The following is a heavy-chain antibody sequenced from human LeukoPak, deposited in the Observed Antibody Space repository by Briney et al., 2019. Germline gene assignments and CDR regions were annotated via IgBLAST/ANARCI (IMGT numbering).Heavy chain of an antibody. J-gene: IGHJ6*04. CDR1: GFPFSSYE. Sequence: GGPPSLFCAASGFPFSSYEMNWVRQAPGKGLEGVSYISSSGSNIYYADSVKGRFTISRDNAKNSLYLQMNSLRAEDTAVYYCAELGITMIGGVWGKGTMVTISS. CDR3: AELGITMIGGV. D-gene: IGHD3-10*02. CDR2: ISSSGSNI. V-gene: IGHV3-48*03.